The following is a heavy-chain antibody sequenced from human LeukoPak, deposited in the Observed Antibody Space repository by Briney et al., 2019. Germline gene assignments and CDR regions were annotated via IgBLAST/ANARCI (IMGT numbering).Heavy chain of an antibody. V-gene: IGHV3-74*01. J-gene: IGHJ4*02. D-gene: IGHD6-13*01. CDR3: VRDGSSHFDY. CDR2: INRDGSST. Sequence: GGSLRLSCAASGFTFRSYWMHWVRQAPGKGLVWVSRINRDGSSTNHADSVKGRFTISRDNAKNTLYLQMNSLRAEDTAVYYCVRDGSSHFDYWGQGALVTVSS. CDR1: GFTFRSYW.